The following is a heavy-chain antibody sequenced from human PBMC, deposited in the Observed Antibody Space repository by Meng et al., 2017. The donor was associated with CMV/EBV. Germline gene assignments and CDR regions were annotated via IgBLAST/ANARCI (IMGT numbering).Heavy chain of an antibody. J-gene: IGHJ5*02. D-gene: IGHD1-26*01. CDR1: GYTFTSYD. V-gene: IGHV1-8*01. CDR3: ARGVIVGATGWFDP. Sequence: ASGYTFTSYDITWVRQATGQGLEWMGWMNPNSGNTGYAQKFQGRVTMTRNTSISTAYMELSSLRSEDTAVYYCARGVIVGATGWFDPWGQGTLVTVSS. CDR2: MNPNSGNT.